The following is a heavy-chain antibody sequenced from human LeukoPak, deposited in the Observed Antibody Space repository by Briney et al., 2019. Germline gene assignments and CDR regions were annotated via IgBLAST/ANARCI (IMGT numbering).Heavy chain of an antibody. D-gene: IGHD5-18*01. Sequence: SETLSLTCTVSGYSISNGYYWGWVRQPPGKGLEWVANIYHTGTIHYNPSLQSRVTISVDTSRNQFSLKLSSVTAADTAVYYCARTGYRYYFDSWGQGTLVTVSS. CDR2: IYHTGTI. CDR1: GYSISNGYY. J-gene: IGHJ4*02. V-gene: IGHV4-38-2*02. CDR3: ARTGYRYYFDS.